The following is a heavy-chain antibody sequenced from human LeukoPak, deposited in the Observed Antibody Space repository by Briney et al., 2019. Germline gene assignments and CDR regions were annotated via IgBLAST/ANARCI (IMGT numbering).Heavy chain of an antibody. CDR1: GFSFSSHS. CDR3: ARAPYGDYPYYNYYGMDV. V-gene: IGHV3-48*02. J-gene: IGHJ6*02. Sequence: GGSLRLSCAASGFSFSSHSMNWVRQAPGKGLEWVSYISSSSSTIYQADSVKGRFTISRDNAKNSLYLQMNSLRDEDTALYYCARAPYGDYPYYNYYGMDVWGQGTTVTVSS. D-gene: IGHD4-17*01. CDR2: ISSSSSTI.